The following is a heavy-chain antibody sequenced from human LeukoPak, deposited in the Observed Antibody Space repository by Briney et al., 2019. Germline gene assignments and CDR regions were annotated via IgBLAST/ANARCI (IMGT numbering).Heavy chain of an antibody. CDR3: ATTTRSSSWDY. J-gene: IGHJ4*02. Sequence: GGSLRLSCAAPGFTFNKYWMCWVRQAPGKGLEWVANIKQDGSETNYVDSMKGRFTISRDNSRNSLYLQMNSLRAEDTAVYYCATTTRSSSWDYWGQGTLVTVSS. CDR2: IKQDGSET. V-gene: IGHV3-7*01. CDR1: GFTFNKYW. D-gene: IGHD2-2*01.